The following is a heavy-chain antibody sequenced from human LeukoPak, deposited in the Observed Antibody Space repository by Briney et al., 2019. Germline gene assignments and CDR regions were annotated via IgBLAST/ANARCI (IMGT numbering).Heavy chain of an antibody. CDR2: MNPNSGNT. D-gene: IGHD2/OR15-2a*01. CDR3: ARGQGRRGSYLDAFDI. V-gene: IGHV1-8*03. CDR1: GYTFTSYD. Sequence: ASVKVSCKASGYTFTSYDINWVRQATGQGLEWMGWMNPNSGNTGYAQKFQGRVTITRNTSISTAYMELSSLRSEDTAVYYCARGQGRRGSYLDAFDIWGQGTMVTVSS. J-gene: IGHJ3*02.